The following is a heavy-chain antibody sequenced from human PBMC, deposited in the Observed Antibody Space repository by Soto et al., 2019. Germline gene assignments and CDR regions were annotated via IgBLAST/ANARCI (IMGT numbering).Heavy chain of an antibody. CDR2: ISSSSSYI. CDR1: GFTFSSYS. J-gene: IGHJ6*03. Sequence: PGGSLRLSCAASGFTFSSYSMNWVRQAPGKGLEWVSSISSSSSYIYYADSVKGRFTISRDNAKNSLYLQMNSPRAEDTAVYYCARDYSSSSRDYYYYYYMDVWGKGTTVTVSS. V-gene: IGHV3-21*01. CDR3: ARDYSSSSRDYYYYYYMDV. D-gene: IGHD6-6*01.